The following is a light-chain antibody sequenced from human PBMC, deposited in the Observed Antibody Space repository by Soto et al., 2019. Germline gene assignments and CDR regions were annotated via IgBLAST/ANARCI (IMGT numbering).Light chain of an antibody. V-gene: IGKV1-9*01. CDR3: QQLNSYPPWT. Sequence: DIQLTQSPSFLSASVGDRVTITCRASQGISSYLAWYQQKPGKAPKLLIYAASTLQSGVPSRFSGSGSGTEFTLTTSSLQPEDFATYYCQQLNSYPPWTFGQRTKVEIK. CDR1: QGISSY. J-gene: IGKJ1*01. CDR2: AAS.